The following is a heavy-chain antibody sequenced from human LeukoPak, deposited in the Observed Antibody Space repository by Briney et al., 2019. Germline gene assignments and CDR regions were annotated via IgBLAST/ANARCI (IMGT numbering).Heavy chain of an antibody. CDR2: FYYSGST. CDR1: GRSISSGGYC. D-gene: IGHD6-6*01. Sequence: SQTLSLTCTVSGRSISSGGYCWSWIRQHPGKGLEGIGYFYYSGSTYYNPSLKSRVTISVDTSKNQFSLKLSSVAAADTAGYYCARGYLNPFMSIFDYWGQGTLVTVSS. CDR3: ARGYLNPFMSIFDY. J-gene: IGHJ4*02. V-gene: IGHV4-31*03.